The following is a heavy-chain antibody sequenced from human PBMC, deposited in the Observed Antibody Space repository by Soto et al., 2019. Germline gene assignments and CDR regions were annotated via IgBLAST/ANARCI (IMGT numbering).Heavy chain of an antibody. CDR3: ARAQWLEFIDY. D-gene: IGHD6-19*01. V-gene: IGHV3-21*01. J-gene: IGHJ4*02. CDR2: ISSSSTYI. CDR1: GFTFSAHS. Sequence: GGSLRLSCAASGFTFSAHSMNWVRQAPGRGLEWVSSISSSSTYIFYADSIKGRFTISRDDARNSLYLQMNGLRVEDTAVYYCARAQWLEFIDYWGQGTLVTVSS.